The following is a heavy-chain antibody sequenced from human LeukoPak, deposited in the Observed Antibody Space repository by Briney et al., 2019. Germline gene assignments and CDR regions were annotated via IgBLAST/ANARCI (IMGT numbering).Heavy chain of an antibody. J-gene: IGHJ4*02. Sequence: SETLSLTCTVAGDSVSSVTDYWAWIRQPPGKGLEWIGYIYHSGSTYYNPSLKSRVTISVDRSKNQFSLKLSSVTAADTAVYYCARDRGQYSSSSGLWSGVYDWGQGTLVTVSS. V-gene: IGHV4-30-2*01. D-gene: IGHD6-6*01. CDR3: ARDRGQYSSSSGLWSGVYD. CDR2: IYHSGST. CDR1: GDSVSSVTDY.